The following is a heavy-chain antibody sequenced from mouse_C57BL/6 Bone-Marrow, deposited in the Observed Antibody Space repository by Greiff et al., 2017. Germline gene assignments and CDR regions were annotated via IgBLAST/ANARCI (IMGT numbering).Heavy chain of an antibody. Sequence: VQLQQSGAELARPGASVKLSCKASGYTFTSYGISWVKQRTGQGLEWIGEIYPRSGNTYYNEKFKGKATLTADKSSSTAYMELRSLTSEDSAVYFCARPGSSGYVGAMDYWGQGTSVTVSS. D-gene: IGHD3-2*02. J-gene: IGHJ4*01. V-gene: IGHV1-81*01. CDR3: ARPGSSGYVGAMDY. CDR1: GYTFTSYG. CDR2: IYPRSGNT.